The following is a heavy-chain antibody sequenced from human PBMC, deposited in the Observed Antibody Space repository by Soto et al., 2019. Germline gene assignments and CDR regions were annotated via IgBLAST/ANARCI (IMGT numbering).Heavy chain of an antibody. D-gene: IGHD6-19*01. V-gene: IGHV1-2*02. J-gene: IGHJ4*02. CDR2: INPNSGGT. CDR1: GYTFTSYG. Sequence: ASVKVSCKASGYTFTSYGFSWVRQAPGQGLEWMGWINPNSGGTNYAQKFQGRVTMTRDTSISTAYMELSRLRSDDTAVYYCARWAGIAVAGTGYFDYWGQGTLVTVSS. CDR3: ARWAGIAVAGTGYFDY.